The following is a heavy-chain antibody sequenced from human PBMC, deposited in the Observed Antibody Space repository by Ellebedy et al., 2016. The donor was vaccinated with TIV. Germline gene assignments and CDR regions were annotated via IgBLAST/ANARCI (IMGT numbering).Heavy chain of an antibody. Sequence: GESLKISCQGFGFTFGDFAMSWFRQAPGKGLEWLGFIRGKAYGGTSEYAASVRDRFSISRDDSKSIAYLQMSSLKTEDTAVYFCTGDAGGRFSYASEWGQGTLVTVSS. CDR1: GFTFGDFA. D-gene: IGHD5-18*01. CDR2: IRGKAYGGTS. CDR3: TGDAGGRFSYASE. V-gene: IGHV3-49*03. J-gene: IGHJ1*01.